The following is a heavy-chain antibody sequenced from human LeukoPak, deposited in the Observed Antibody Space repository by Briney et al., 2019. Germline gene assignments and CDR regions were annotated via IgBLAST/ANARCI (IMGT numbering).Heavy chain of an antibody. CDR1: GFTFSGYA. D-gene: IGHD3-22*01. J-gene: IGHJ4*02. Sequence: GVSLRLSCAASGFTFSGYAMSWVRQAPGKGLEGVSAISGSGGSTYYADSVKGRFTISRDNSKNTLYLQMNSLRAEDTAVYYCAKAHYYGSSGPFDYWGQGTLVTVSS. V-gene: IGHV3-23*01. CDR2: ISGSGGST. CDR3: AKAHYYGSSGPFDY.